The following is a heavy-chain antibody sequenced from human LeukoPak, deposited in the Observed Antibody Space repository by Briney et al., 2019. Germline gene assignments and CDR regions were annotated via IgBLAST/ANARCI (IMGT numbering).Heavy chain of an antibody. D-gene: IGHD1-26*01. CDR3: AREGRYPWDNWFDP. CDR1: GYTFTGYY. J-gene: IGHJ5*02. CDR2: INPNSCGT. Sequence: ASVEVSCKASGYTFTGYYMHWVRQAPGQGLEWMGWINPNSCGTNYAQKFQGRVTMTRDTSISTAYMELSRLRSDDTAVYYCAREGRYPWDNWFDPWGQGTLVTVSS. V-gene: IGHV1-2*02.